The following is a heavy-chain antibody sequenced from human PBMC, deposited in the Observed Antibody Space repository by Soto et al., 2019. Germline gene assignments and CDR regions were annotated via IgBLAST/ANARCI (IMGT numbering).Heavy chain of an antibody. V-gene: IGHV1-46*01. J-gene: IGHJ4*02. CDR3: ARGNCVVVVATQGWYFDY. CDR1: GYTFSNYY. D-gene: IGHD2-15*01. Sequence: ASVKVSCKASGYTFSNYYMHWVRQVPGQGLEWMGTINPSGGSTSYAQKFQGRINLTRKTSTGTVYMELRSLKSEDTAVYYCARGNCVVVVATQGWYFDYWGQGTLVTVSS. CDR2: INPSGGST.